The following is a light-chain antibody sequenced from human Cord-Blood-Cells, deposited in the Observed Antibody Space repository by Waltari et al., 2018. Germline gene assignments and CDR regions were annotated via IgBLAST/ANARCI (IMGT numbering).Light chain of an antibody. J-gene: IGLJ3*02. CDR3: SSYTSSSTLG. CDR1: SSDVGGYHY. Sequence: QSALTQPASVSGSPGQSITISCTGTSSDVGGYHYVSWYQQHPGKAPKLMIYDVSNRPSWVANRFSGSKSGNTASLTISGLQAEDEADYYCSSYTSSSTLGFGGGTKLTVL. CDR2: DVS. V-gene: IGLV2-14*01.